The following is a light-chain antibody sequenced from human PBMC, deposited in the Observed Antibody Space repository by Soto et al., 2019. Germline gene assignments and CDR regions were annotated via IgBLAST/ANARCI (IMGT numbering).Light chain of an antibody. CDR2: DAS. CDR1: RTITSD. V-gene: IGKV1-13*02. J-gene: IGKJ4*01. CDR3: QQYNGYRLA. Sequence: IQMTQSPSSLSASVLDIVSISCRASRTITSDLNWYQQRPGKAPKLLIYDASSLESGVPSRFSGSGSGTDFSLTISSLQPEDVATYYCQQYNGYRLAFGGGTKVDIK.